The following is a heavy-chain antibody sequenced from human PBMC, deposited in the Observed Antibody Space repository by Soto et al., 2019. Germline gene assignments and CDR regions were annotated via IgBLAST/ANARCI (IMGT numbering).Heavy chain of an antibody. J-gene: IGHJ4*02. V-gene: IGHV1-18*01. Sequence: QVQLVQSGAEVKKPGASVKVSCKASGYTFTNFGISWVRQAPGQGLEWMGWISAYNGNTNYAQKFQGRVTMTTDTASSPACMELRTLRSADTAGYYCARGGPPIDYWGQGALVTVS. CDR3: ARGGPPIDY. D-gene: IGHD3-16*01. CDR1: GYTFTNFG. CDR2: ISAYNGNT.